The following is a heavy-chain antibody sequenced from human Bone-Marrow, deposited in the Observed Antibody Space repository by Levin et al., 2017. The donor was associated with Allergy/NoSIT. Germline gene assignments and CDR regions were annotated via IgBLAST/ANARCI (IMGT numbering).Heavy chain of an antibody. CDR2: ISGSGGST. V-gene: IGHV3-23*01. Sequence: GESLRLSCAASGFTFSSYAMSWVRQAPGKGLEWVSAISGSGGSTYYADSVKGRFTISRDNSKNTLYLQMNSLRAEDTAVYYCAKDSMGTVTTIWDYWGQGTLVTVSS. J-gene: IGHJ4*02. D-gene: IGHD4-11*01. CDR1: GFTFSSYA. CDR3: AKDSMGTVTTIWDY.